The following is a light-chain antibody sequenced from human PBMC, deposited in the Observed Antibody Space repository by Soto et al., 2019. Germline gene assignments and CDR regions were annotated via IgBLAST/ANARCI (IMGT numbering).Light chain of an antibody. CDR2: GAS. CDR3: QQYNYWPPLYT. CDR1: QSVSSN. J-gene: IGKJ2*01. Sequence: EIVMTQSPATLSVSPGERATLSCRACQSVSSNVAWYQQKPGQAPRLLIYGASTRATGIPARFSGSGSGTEFTLTISSLQSEDFAVYYCQQYNYWPPLYTFGQGTKLEIK. V-gene: IGKV3-15*01.